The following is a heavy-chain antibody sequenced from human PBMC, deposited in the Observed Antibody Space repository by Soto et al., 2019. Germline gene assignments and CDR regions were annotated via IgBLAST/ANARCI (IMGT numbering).Heavy chain of an antibody. V-gene: IGHV3-15*01. D-gene: IGHD3-9*01. J-gene: IGHJ4*02. CDR2: IKSKTDGGTA. Sequence: LRLSCVASGFNLSHPWMTWVRQAAGKGLEWVGRIKSKTDGGTADYAAPVKGRATISRDDSKNTVYLQMNSLKTEDTAVYYCTTGIYYDILTGYHNVAYWGQGALVTVSS. CDR1: GFNLSHPW. CDR3: TTGIYYDILTGYHNVAY.